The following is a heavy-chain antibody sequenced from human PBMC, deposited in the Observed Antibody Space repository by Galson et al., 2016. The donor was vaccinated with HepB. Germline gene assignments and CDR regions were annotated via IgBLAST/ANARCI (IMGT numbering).Heavy chain of an antibody. CDR3: ARRSGGGVDAFDI. CDR2: IFHLGNT. CDR1: DGPISSHW. V-gene: IGHV4-4*02. Sequence: SETLSLTCTVSDGPISSHWWSWVRQPPGKGLEWVGEIFHLGNTNYNPSLRSRLTISVNTSKNQFSLKLLSVTAADTSLYYCARRSGGGVDAFDIWGQGTMVTVSS. J-gene: IGHJ3*02. D-gene: IGHD3-16*01.